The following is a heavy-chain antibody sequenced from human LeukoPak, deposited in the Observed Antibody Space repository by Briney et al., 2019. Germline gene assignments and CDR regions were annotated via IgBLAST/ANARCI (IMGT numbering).Heavy chain of an antibody. CDR2: IGGGGTE. Sequence: GGSLRLSCAASGFTVSSSYMSWVRQAPGKGLEWVSGIGGGGTEYYADSVKGRFIISSDSSQNLVHLQMNSLTVEDTAVYYCARAQGALDYWGQGTLVTVSS. J-gene: IGHJ4*02. V-gene: IGHV3-53*01. D-gene: IGHD1-26*01. CDR1: GFTVSSSY. CDR3: ARAQGALDY.